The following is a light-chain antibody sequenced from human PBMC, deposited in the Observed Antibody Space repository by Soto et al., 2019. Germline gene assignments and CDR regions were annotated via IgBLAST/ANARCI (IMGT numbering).Light chain of an antibody. CDR3: LQDYNFGYT. V-gene: IGKV1-6*01. CDR2: AAS. J-gene: IGKJ2*01. Sequence: AIQMTQSPSSLSASVGDRVTITCRASQGIRNDLAWYQQKPGKAPKLLIYAASSLQSGVPSRFSGSGSGTDFTLTISSLQPADFATYCCLQDYNFGYTFGQGTQLEIK. CDR1: QGIRND.